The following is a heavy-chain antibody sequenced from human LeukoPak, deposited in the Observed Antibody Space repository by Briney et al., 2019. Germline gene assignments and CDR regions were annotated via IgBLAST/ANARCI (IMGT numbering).Heavy chain of an antibody. CDR1: GGSINDAS. Sequence: SETLSLTCTVSGGSINDASWNWIRKPPGQGLEWIGYIYHSGGTNYNPSLKSRVTISLDTSKNQFSLKLSSVTAADTAVYYCARVGTYYRSLDSWGQGTLVTVSA. V-gene: IGHV4-59*01. CDR2: IYHSGGT. CDR3: ARVGTYYRSLDS. J-gene: IGHJ4*02. D-gene: IGHD3-10*01.